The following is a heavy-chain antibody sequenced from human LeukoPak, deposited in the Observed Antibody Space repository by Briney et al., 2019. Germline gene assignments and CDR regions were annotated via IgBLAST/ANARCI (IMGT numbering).Heavy chain of an antibody. V-gene: IGHV3-30*18. J-gene: IGHJ1*01. CDR2: ISYDGSNK. CDR1: GFTFSSYG. D-gene: IGHD3-16*02. CDR3: AKAGGYTAEYFQH. Sequence: PGGSLRLSCAASGFTFSSYGMHWVRQAPGKGLEWVAVISYDGSNKYHADSVKGRFTISRDNSKNTLYLQMNSLRAEDTAVYYCAKAGGYTAEYFQHWGQGTLVTVSS.